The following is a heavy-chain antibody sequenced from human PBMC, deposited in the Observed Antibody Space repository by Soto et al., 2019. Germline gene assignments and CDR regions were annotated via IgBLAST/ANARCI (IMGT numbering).Heavy chain of an antibody. J-gene: IGHJ4*02. CDR3: AKVLFGCSGGSCYIFDY. D-gene: IGHD2-15*01. V-gene: IGHV3-23*01. CDR2: ISGSGGST. CDR1: GFTFSSYA. Sequence: GGCLGLSCSTSGFTFSSYAMSWVRQAPGKGLEWVSAISGSGGSTYYADSVKGRFTISRDNSKNTLYLQMNSLRAEDTAVYYCAKVLFGCSGGSCYIFDYWGQGTLVTVSS.